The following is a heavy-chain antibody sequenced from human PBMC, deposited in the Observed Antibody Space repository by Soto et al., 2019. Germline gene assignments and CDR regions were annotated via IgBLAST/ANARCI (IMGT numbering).Heavy chain of an antibody. J-gene: IGHJ5*02. CDR1: GFSLSTSGVG. D-gene: IGHD3-10*01. Sequence: QITLKESGPTLVKPTQTLTLTCTFSGFSLSTSGVGVGWIRQPPGRALECLGVFYWDDDKRYSPSLKSRLTFTKSTSKNQVVLTITHLGPVDTATYCCAHSGGSSGTYYPRGWRFDPWGQGTLVTVSS. CDR2: FYWDDDK. CDR3: AHSGGSSGTYYPRGWRFDP. V-gene: IGHV2-5*02.